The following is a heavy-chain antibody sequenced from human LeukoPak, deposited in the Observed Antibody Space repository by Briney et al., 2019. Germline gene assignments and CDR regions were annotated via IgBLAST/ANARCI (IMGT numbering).Heavy chain of an antibody. Sequence: PGGSLRLSCAASGFTFSSFGMHWVRQGPGKGLEWVAFIRYDGTDKHYGESVKGRFTISRDNSKNTVYLQMNSLRPEDTAVYYCAKGGIPEAGPLPWFDPWGQGTLVTVSS. V-gene: IGHV3-30*02. CDR1: GFTFSSFG. CDR3: AKGGIPEAGPLPWFDP. CDR2: IRYDGTDK. D-gene: IGHD6-19*01. J-gene: IGHJ5*02.